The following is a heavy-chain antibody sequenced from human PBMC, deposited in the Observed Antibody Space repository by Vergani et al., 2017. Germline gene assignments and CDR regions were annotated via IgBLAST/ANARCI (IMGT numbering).Heavy chain of an antibody. V-gene: IGHV1-69*12. D-gene: IGHD3-16*02. CDR3: AREARVVWGSYRYPAFDI. J-gene: IGHJ3*02. Sequence: QVQLVQSGAEVKKPGSSVKVSCKASGGTFSSYAISWVRQAPGQGLEWMGGIIPIFGTANYAQKFQGRVTITADESTGTAYMELSSLRSEDTAVYYCAREARVVWGSYRYPAFDIWGQGTMVTVSS. CDR1: GGTFSSYA. CDR2: IIPIFGTA.